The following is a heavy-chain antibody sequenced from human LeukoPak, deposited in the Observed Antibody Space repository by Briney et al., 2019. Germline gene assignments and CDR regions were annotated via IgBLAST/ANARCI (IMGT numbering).Heavy chain of an antibody. Sequence: GGSLRLSCAASGFTFSSSAMSWVRQAPGKGLEWVSAISGSGSSTYYADSVKGRFTISRDNSKNTLYLQMSSLRAEDTAVYFCATKTAFDYWGQGTLVTVSS. CDR1: GFTFSSSA. V-gene: IGHV3-23*01. CDR2: ISGSGSST. J-gene: IGHJ4*02. CDR3: ATKTAFDY. D-gene: IGHD5-18*01.